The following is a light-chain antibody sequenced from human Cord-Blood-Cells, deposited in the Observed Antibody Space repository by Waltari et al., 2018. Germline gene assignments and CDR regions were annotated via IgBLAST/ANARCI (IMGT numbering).Light chain of an antibody. Sequence: SSELTQDPAVSVALGQTVRITCQGDSLRSYYSSLYQQKPGQATVLVIYGKNNRPSGTPDRFSGSSSGNTASLTITGAQAEEEADYYCNSRDSSGNPVVFGGGTKLTVL. CDR1: SLRSYY. CDR2: GKN. CDR3: NSRDSSGNPVV. J-gene: IGLJ2*01. V-gene: IGLV3-19*01.